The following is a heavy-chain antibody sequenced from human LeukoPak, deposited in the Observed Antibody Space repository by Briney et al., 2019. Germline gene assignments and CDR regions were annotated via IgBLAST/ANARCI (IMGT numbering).Heavy chain of an antibody. D-gene: IGHD2-2*01. CDR3: ARDCSSTSCYDY. J-gene: IGHJ4*02. V-gene: IGHV4-4*09. CDR2: IYTSGST. Sequence: SETLSLTCTVSGGSISSYYWSWIRQPPGKGLEWIGYIYTSGSTNYNPSLKSRVTISVDTSKNQFSLKLSSVTAADTAVYYCARDCSSTSCYDYWGQGTLVTVSS. CDR1: GGSISSYY.